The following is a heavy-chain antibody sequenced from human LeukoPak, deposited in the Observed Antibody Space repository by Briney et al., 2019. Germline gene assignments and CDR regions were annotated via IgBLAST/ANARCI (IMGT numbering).Heavy chain of an antibody. Sequence: GGSLRLSCAASGFTFSSYAMNWVRQAPGKGLEWVSAIGGSGGSTYYADSVKGRSTISRDNSKNTLYLQMNSLRAEDTALYYCAKSDDSSGYYYGIVYWGQGTLVTVSS. CDR1: GFTFSSYA. V-gene: IGHV3-23*01. D-gene: IGHD3-22*01. CDR3: AKSDDSSGYYYGIVY. J-gene: IGHJ4*02. CDR2: IGGSGGST.